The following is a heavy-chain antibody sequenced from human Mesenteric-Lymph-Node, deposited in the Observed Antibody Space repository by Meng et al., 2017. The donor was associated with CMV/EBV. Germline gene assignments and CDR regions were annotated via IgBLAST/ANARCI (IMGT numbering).Heavy chain of an antibody. CDR1: GYTFTSYY. CDR3: ARAWQLVYPLDY. Sequence: ASVKVSCKASGYTFTSYYIHWVRQAPGQGLEWMGVINPSGGAATYAQKFQGRVTMTGDTSTNTVYMELSSLRSDDTAVYYCARAWQLVYPLDYWGQGTLVTVSS. CDR2: INPSGGAA. D-gene: IGHD6-6*01. J-gene: IGHJ4*02. V-gene: IGHV1-46*01.